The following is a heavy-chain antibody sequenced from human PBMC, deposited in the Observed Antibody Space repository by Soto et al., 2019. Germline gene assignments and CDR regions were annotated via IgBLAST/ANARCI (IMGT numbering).Heavy chain of an antibody. Sequence: SETLSLTCIVSGGSISNYYWSWIRQPPGKGLEWIGYIYYSGSTNYNPSLQSRVTISVDTSKNQFSLKLSSVTAADTAVYYCARVWGGVFDIWGQGTLVTVSS. CDR1: GGSISNYY. CDR2: IYYSGST. CDR3: ARVWGGVFDI. D-gene: IGHD3-10*01. V-gene: IGHV4-59*01. J-gene: IGHJ3*02.